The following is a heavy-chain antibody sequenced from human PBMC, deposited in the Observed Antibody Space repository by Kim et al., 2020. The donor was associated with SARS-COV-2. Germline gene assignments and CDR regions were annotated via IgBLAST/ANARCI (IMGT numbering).Heavy chain of an antibody. D-gene: IGHD2-21*02. CDR1: GFTFSSYA. CDR2: IWYDGSNK. CDR3: AKDRPRKYYGGNSGGFDY. J-gene: IGHJ4*02. Sequence: GGSLRLSCAASGFTFSSYAMHWVRQAPGKGLEWVAVIWYDGSNKYYADSVKGRFTISRDNSKNTLYLQMNSLRAEDTAVYYCAKDRPRKYYGGNSGGFDYWGQGTLVTVSS. V-gene: IGHV3-33*06.